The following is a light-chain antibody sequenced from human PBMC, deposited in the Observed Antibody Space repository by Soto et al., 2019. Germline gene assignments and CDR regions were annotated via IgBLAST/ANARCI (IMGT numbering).Light chain of an antibody. J-gene: IGKJ2*01. CDR3: QQYGSSPRT. CDR2: GAS. V-gene: IGKV3-20*01. CDR1: QSVSSNY. Sequence: EIVLTQSPGTRSLSPGERATLSCRASQSVSSNYLAWYQQTPGQAPRLLIYGASSRATGIPDRFSGSGSGTDFTLTISRLEPEDFAVYYCQQYGSSPRTFGQGTKVDIK.